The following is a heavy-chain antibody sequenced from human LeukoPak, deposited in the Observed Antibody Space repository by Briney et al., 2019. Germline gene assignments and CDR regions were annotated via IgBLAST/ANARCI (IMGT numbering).Heavy chain of an antibody. CDR2: ITGDGGST. CDR3: AKWGDYDVLTGYYDSDY. J-gene: IGHJ4*02. V-gene: IGHV3-23*01. Sequence: SGGSLRLSCAASGSTFSNYAMSWVRQAPGKGLEWVSAITGDGGSTYYADSVKGRFTISRDNSKNTLYLQMNSLRAEDTALYYCAKWGDYDVLTGYYDSDYWGQGTLVTVSS. D-gene: IGHD3-9*01. CDR1: GSTFSNYA.